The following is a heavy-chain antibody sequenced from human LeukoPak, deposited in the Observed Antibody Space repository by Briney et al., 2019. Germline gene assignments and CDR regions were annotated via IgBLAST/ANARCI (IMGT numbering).Heavy chain of an antibody. CDR1: AGSISSSSSD. J-gene: IGHJ3*01. CDR3: AKAGVRYFDSSGLYAFDF. D-gene: IGHD3-22*01. Sequence: SETLSLTCAVSAGSISSSSSDWAWIRQPPGKGLEWIGTIYYSGSTYHNPSLKSRVVMSVDASRNQFSLKLSSVDAADTAVYYCAKAGVRYFDSSGLYAFDFWGQGTVVTVSS. V-gene: IGHV4-39*01. CDR2: IYYSGST.